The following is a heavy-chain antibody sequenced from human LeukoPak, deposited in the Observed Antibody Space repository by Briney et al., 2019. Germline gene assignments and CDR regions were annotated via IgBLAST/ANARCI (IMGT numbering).Heavy chain of an antibody. J-gene: IGHJ4*02. V-gene: IGHV3-48*03. CDR2: ISSSGSTI. D-gene: IGHD3-22*01. CDR1: GFPFSRYE. CDR3: ARDRRDYYDSSSYYFFDY. Sequence: GGSLRLSCAASGFPFSRYEMNWVRQAPGEGLEWLSYISSSGSTIYYADSVKGRFTISRDNAKNSLYLQMNSLRAEDTAVYYCARDRRDYYDSSSYYFFDYWGQGTLVTVSS.